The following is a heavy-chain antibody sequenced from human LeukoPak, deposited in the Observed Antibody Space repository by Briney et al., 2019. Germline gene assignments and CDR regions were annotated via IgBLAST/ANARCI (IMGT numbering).Heavy chain of an antibody. CDR1: GYRFITYW. D-gene: IGHD2-8*01. V-gene: IGHV5-51*01. CDR3: ARRHDTNGVSYYFDF. CDR2: IYPGDSDT. Sequence: GESLKISCKGSGYRFITYWIGWVRQLPGKGLEWMGIIYPGDSDTRYSPSFQGQVTISADKSISTAYLQWSSLKASDTAMYYCARRHDTNGVSYYFDFWGQGTLVTVSS. J-gene: IGHJ4*02.